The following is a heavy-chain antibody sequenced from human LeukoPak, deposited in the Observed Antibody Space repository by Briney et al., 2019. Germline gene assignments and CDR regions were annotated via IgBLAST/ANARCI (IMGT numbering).Heavy chain of an antibody. J-gene: IGHJ4*02. CDR3: AGGWWFFEH. CDR2: ISSSGSSI. D-gene: IGHD2-15*01. Sequence: GGSLRLSCADSGFSFSTYEMNRVRQAPGKGLEWVSYISSSGSSIYYADSVKGRFTISRDNAKNSLFLQMNSLRAEDTAVYYCAGGWWFFEHWGQGTLVTVSS. V-gene: IGHV3-48*03. CDR1: GFSFSTYE.